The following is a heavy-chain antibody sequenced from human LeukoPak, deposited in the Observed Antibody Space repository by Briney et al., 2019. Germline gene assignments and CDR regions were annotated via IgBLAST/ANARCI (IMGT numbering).Heavy chain of an antibody. D-gene: IGHD2-2*01. J-gene: IGHJ4*02. Sequence: ASVKVSCKASGYTFTGYYMHWVRQAPGQGLEWMGWINPNSGGTNFAQKFQGRVTMTRDTSISTAYMELSRLRSDDTAVYYCAREATTLPLKYCSSTSCYQGGFDYWGQGTLVTVSS. CDR2: INPNSGGT. CDR3: AREATTLPLKYCSSTSCYQGGFDY. CDR1: GYTFTGYY. V-gene: IGHV1-2*02.